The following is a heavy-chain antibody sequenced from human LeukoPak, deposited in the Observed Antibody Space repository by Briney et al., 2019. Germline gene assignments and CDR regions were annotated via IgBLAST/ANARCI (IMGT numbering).Heavy chain of an antibody. CDR1: GGTFGSYA. D-gene: IGHD5-12*01. V-gene: IGHV1-69*06. CDR3: ARTEGGYDWGGFDY. CDR2: IIPIFGTA. Sequence: GASVKVSCKASGGTFGSYAISWVRQAPGQGLEWMGGIIPIFGTANYAQKFQGRVTITADKSTSTAYMELSSLRSEDTAVYYCARTEGGYDWGGFDYWGQRTLVTVSS. J-gene: IGHJ4*02.